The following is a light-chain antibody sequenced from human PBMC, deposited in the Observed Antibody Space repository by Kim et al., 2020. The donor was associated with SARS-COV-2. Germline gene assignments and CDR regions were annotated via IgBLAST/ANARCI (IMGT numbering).Light chain of an antibody. CDR2: DVS. CDR1: SSDVGGYNY. CDR3: SSYTSSSHVV. J-gene: IGLJ2*01. V-gene: IGLV2-14*03. Sequence: GQSITSPCHGTSSDVGGYNYVSWYQQHPGKAPKLMIYDVSNRPSGVSNRFSGSKSGNTASLTISGLQAEDEADDYCSSYTSSSHVVFGGGTQLTVL.